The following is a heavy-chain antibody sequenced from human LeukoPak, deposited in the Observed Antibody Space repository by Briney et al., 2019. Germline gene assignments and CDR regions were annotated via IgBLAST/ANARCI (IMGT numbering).Heavy chain of an antibody. J-gene: IGHJ4*02. CDR2: ISSSGSTI. CDR1: GFTFSSFE. V-gene: IGHV3-48*03. CDR3: ARLGLSAAFVGDY. Sequence: AGSLRLSCAASGFTFSSFEMIWVRQAPGKGLEWVSYISSSGSTIYYADSVKGRFTISRDNAKNSLYVQMNSLSAEDTAVYYCARLGLSAAFVGDYWGQGTLVTVSS. D-gene: IGHD3-16*01.